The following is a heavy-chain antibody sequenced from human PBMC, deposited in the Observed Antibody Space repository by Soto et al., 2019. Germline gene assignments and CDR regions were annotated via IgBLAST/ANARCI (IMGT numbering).Heavy chain of an antibody. CDR3: ARGLEITMVGGAVFWFDP. D-gene: IGHD3-10*01. CDR1: GYTFTSYA. J-gene: IGHJ5*02. V-gene: IGHV1-3*01. CDR2: INAGNGNT. Sequence: ASVKVSCKASGYTFTSYAMHWVRQAPGQRLEWMGWINAGNGNTKYSQKFQGRVTITRDTSTNTAYMELSSLRSEDTAVYYCARGLEITMVGGAVFWFDPWGQGTLVTVSS.